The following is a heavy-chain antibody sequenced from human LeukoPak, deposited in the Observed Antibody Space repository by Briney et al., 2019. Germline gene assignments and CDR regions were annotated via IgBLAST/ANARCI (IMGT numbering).Heavy chain of an antibody. CDR2: ISGSETTI. CDR1: GFTFSDYY. CDR3: ARRVYYYDTSPTLLGMGFDY. J-gene: IGHJ4*02. Sequence: GGSLRLSCAASGFTFSDYYMNWIRQAPGKGVEWVSYISGSETTILYADSVKGRFTISRDNAKNSLYLQMNSLRAEDTALYYCARRVYYYDTSPTLLGMGFDYWGQGTLVTVSS. D-gene: IGHD3-22*01. V-gene: IGHV3-11*01.